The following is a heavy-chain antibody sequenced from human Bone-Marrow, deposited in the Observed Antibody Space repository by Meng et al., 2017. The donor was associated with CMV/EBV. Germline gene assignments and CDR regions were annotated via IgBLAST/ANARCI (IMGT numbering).Heavy chain of an antibody. CDR2: ISSSSSYI. CDR3: ARDYFHRITIFGVVISALYYYYGMDV. J-gene: IGHJ6*02. CDR1: GFTFSSYS. D-gene: IGHD3-3*01. Sequence: GESLKISCAASGFTFSSYSMNWVRQAPGKGLEWVSSISSSSSYIYYADSVKGRFTISRDNAKNSLYLQMNSLRAEDTAVYYCARDYFHRITIFGVVISALYYYYGMDVWGQGTTVTVSS. V-gene: IGHV3-21*01.